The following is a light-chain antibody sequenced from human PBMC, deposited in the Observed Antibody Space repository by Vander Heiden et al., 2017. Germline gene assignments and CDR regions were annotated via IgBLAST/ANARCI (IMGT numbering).Light chain of an antibody. Sequence: QSVLTQPPSASGTPGQRVTISCSGSSSNIGSNYVYWYQQLPGTATKLLIYRNNQRPSGVPDRFSGSKSGTSASLAISGLRSEDEADDYCAAWDDSLSGGVFGGGTKLTGL. CDR1: SSNIGSNY. J-gene: IGLJ3*02. V-gene: IGLV1-47*01. CDR3: AAWDDSLSGGV. CDR2: RNN.